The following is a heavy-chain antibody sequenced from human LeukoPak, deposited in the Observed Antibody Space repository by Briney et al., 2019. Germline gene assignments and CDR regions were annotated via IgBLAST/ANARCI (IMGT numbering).Heavy chain of an antibody. Sequence: ASVKVSCKASGYTFTSYGISWVRQAPGQGLEWMGWISAYNGNTNYAQKLQGRVTMTTDTSTSTAYMELRSLRSDDTAVYYCARRSSLYYDSSGYYPSLFDYWGQGTLVTVSS. D-gene: IGHD3-22*01. V-gene: IGHV1-18*01. CDR1: GYTFTSYG. CDR2: ISAYNGNT. CDR3: ARRSSLYYDSSGYYPSLFDY. J-gene: IGHJ4*02.